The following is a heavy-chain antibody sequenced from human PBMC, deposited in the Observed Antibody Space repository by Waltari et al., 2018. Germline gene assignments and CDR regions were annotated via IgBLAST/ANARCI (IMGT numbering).Heavy chain of an antibody. CDR3: ARRKGSYFPAYYYYGMDV. Sequence: EVQLVQSGAEVKKPGESLKISCKGSGYSFTSYWTGWVRQLPGKGLEWMGIIYPGDSDTRYSPSFQGQVTISADKSISTAYLQWSSLKASDTAMYYCARRKGSYFPAYYYYGMDVWGQGTTVTVSS. J-gene: IGHJ6*02. V-gene: IGHV5-51*01. CDR2: IYPGDSDT. D-gene: IGHD1-26*01. CDR1: GYSFTSYW.